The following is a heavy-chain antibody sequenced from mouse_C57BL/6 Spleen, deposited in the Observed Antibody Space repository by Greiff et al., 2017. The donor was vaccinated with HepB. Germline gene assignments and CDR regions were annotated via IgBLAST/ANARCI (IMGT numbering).Heavy chain of an antibody. D-gene: IGHD1-1*01. CDR1: GYTFTSYW. CDR2: INPSSGYT. CDR3: ARRTTVVRGPAY. J-gene: IGHJ3*01. Sequence: QVHVKQSGAELAKPGASVKLSCKASGYTFTSYWMHWVKQRPGQGLEWIGYINPSSGYTKYNQKFKDKATLTADKSSSTAYMQLSSLTYEDSAVHYCARRTTVVRGPAYWGQGTLVTVSA. V-gene: IGHV1-7*01.